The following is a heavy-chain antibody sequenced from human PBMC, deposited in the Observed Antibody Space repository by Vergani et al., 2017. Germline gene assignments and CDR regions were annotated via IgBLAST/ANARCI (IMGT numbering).Heavy chain of an antibody. D-gene: IGHD6-19*01. Sequence: EVQLLESGGGLVQPGGSLRLSCAASGFTFSSYAMNWVRQAPGKGLEWVSTIRSSGGSTYYADSVKGRFAISRDNSKNTLYLQMNSLRVEDTAVYYCAKEAVAGNVGLDYWGQGTLVTVSS. CDR1: GFTFSSYA. CDR3: AKEAVAGNVGLDY. V-gene: IGHV3-23*01. CDR2: IRSSGGST. J-gene: IGHJ4*02.